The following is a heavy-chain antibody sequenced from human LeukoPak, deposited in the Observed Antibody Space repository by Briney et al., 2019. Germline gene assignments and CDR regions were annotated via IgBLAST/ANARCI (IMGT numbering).Heavy chain of an antibody. J-gene: IGHJ4*02. D-gene: IGHD2-15*01. V-gene: IGHV1-2*02. Sequence: ASVKVSRKASGYTFTGYYMHWVRQAPGQGLEWMGWINPNSGGTNYAQKFQGRVTMTRDTSITTAYMELSRLGSDDTAVYYCARVWGYCSGGSCYSGLGLDFDYWGQGTLVTVSS. CDR1: GYTFTGYY. CDR2: INPNSGGT. CDR3: ARVWGYCSGGSCYSGLGLDFDY.